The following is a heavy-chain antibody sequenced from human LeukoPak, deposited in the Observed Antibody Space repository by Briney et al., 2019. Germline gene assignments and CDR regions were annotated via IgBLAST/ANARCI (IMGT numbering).Heavy chain of an antibody. Sequence: PGRSLRLSCAGSGFTFSTYGMHWVRQAPGKGLEWVAVISHDGSNRYYGDSVKGRFTISRDNSKNTLHLQMSSLRAEDTAVYYCAKDSELFDYWGQGTLVTVSS. CDR1: GFTFSTYG. CDR2: ISHDGSNR. V-gene: IGHV3-30*18. D-gene: IGHD1-26*01. J-gene: IGHJ4*02. CDR3: AKDSELFDY.